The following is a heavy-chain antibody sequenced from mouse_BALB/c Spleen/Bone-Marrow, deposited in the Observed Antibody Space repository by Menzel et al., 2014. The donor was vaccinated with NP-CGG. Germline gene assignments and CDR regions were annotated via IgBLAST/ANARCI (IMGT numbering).Heavy chain of an antibody. V-gene: IGHV5-6*01. J-gene: IGHJ3*01. CDR1: GFTFSSYG. CDR2: ISSGGSYT. CDR3: ARPYDFGARFAY. Sequence: EVQLQQSGGDLVKPGGSLKLSCAASGFTFSSYGMSWVRQTPDKRLEWVATISSGGSYTYYPDSVKGRFTISRDNAKNTLYLQMSSLKSEDTAMYYCARPYDFGARFAYWGQGTLVTVSA. D-gene: IGHD2-4*01.